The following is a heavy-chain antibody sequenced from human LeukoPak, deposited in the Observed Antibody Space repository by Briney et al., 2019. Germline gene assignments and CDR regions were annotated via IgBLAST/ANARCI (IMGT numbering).Heavy chain of an antibody. CDR2: INPSGGST. J-gene: IGHJ6*03. D-gene: IGHD6-13*01. V-gene: IGHV1-46*01. CDR3: AGSGDSSRRFMDV. Sequence: ASVKVSCKASGDTFTSYYMHWVRQAPGQGLEWMGIINPSGGSTSYAQKFQGRVTMTRDTSTSTVYMELSSVGSEDTAVYYCAGSGDSSRRFMDVWGKGTTVTVSS. CDR1: GDTFTSYY.